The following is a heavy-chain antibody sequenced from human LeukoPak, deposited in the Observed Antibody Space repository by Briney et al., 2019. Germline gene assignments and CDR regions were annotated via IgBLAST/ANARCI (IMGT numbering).Heavy chain of an antibody. CDR2: IYSGGST. CDR3: ASAREYCGSAECYEYFQH. J-gene: IGHJ1*01. V-gene: IGHV3-53*01. Sequence: GGSLRLSCAASGVTVGTNSMSWARQSQGKGLEWVSVIYSGGSTYNADSVNGRFTVSRDNSRNTLFLQMNNLRAEDTALYFCASAREYCGSAECYEYFQHWGQGTLVIVSS. CDR1: GVTVGTNS. D-gene: IGHD2-21*01.